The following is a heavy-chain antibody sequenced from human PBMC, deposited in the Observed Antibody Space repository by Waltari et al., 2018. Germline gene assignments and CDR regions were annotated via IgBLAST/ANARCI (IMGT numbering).Heavy chain of an antibody. CDR2: INHSGST. V-gene: IGHV4-34*01. CDR1: GGSFSGYY. J-gene: IGHJ5*02. CDR3: ARVKRGYSYGSYNWFDP. D-gene: IGHD5-18*01. Sequence: QVQLQQWGAGLLKPSETLSLTCAVYGGSFSGYYWSWIRPPPGKGLEWIGEINHSGSTNYNPSLKSRVTISVDTSKNQFSLKLSSVTAADTAVYYCARVKRGYSYGSYNWFDPWGQGTLVTVSS.